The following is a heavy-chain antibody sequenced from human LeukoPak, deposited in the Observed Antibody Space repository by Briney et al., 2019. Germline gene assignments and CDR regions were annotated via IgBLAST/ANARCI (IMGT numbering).Heavy chain of an antibody. CDR1: GFTFSSYS. V-gene: IGHV3-30*02. J-gene: IGHJ4*02. D-gene: IGHD3-10*01. Sequence: GGSLRLSCAASGFTFSSYSMNWVRHAPGKGLEWVAFIHYDGARSYYADSVKGRFTISRDNSRNTLYLQMNSLRPEDTAVYYCAKAIWVAATSSWFCLDYWGQGTLVTVSS. CDR2: IHYDGARS. CDR3: AKAIWVAATSSWFCLDY.